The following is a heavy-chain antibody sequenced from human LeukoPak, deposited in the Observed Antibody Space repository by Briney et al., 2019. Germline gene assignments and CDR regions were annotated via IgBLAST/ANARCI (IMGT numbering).Heavy chain of an antibody. V-gene: IGHV3-23*01. J-gene: IGHJ6*02. CDR1: GFTFSSYA. CDR2: ISGSGGST. CDR3: AKSWGYSYGSSYGMDV. Sequence: GGSLRLSCAASGFTFSSYAMSWVRQAPGKGLEWVSAISGSGGSTYYADSVKGRYTISRDNSKNTLYLQMNSLRAEDTAVYYCAKSWGYSYGSSYGMDVWGQGTTVTVSS. D-gene: IGHD5-18*01.